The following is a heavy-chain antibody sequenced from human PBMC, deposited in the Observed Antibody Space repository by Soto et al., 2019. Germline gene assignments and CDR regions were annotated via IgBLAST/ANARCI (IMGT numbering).Heavy chain of an antibody. CDR1: GYTFTSYY. V-gene: IGHV1-46*01. CDR2: INPSGGST. J-gene: IGHJ5*02. Sequence: ASVKVSCKASGYTFTSYYMHWVRQAPGQGLEWMGIINPSGGSTSYAQKFQGRVTMTRDTSTSTVYMELSSLRSDDTAVYYCARDRSVSYYYDSSGYSRGNWFDPWGQGTLVTVSS. CDR3: ARDRSVSYYYDSSGYSRGNWFDP. D-gene: IGHD3-22*01.